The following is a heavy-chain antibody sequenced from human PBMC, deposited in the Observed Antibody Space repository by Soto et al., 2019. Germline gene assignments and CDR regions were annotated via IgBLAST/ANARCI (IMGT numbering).Heavy chain of an antibody. V-gene: IGHV3-33*01. J-gene: IGHJ6*02. Sequence: GGCLRLSCSASGFTFSIYGMHCVRQARGKGLEWVAVIWYDGSNKYYADSVKGRFTISRDNSKNTLYLQMNSLRAEDTAVYYCARDYSMTTVTTGYYYGMDVWGQGTTVTVSS. CDR1: GFTFSIYG. CDR3: ARDYSMTTVTTGYYYGMDV. D-gene: IGHD4-17*01. CDR2: IWYDGSNK.